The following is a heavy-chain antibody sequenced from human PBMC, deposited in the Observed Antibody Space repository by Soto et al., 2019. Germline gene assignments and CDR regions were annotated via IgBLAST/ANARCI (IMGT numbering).Heavy chain of an antibody. Sequence: PGGSLRLSCAASGFTFDDYAMHWVRQAPGKGLEWVSGISWNSGSIGYADSVKGRFTISRDNAKNSLYLQMNSLRAEDTALYYCATSTPGLAEYFQHWGQGTLVTVSS. CDR3: ATSTPGLAEYFQH. D-gene: IGHD3-16*01. V-gene: IGHV3-9*01. J-gene: IGHJ1*01. CDR2: ISWNSGSI. CDR1: GFTFDDYA.